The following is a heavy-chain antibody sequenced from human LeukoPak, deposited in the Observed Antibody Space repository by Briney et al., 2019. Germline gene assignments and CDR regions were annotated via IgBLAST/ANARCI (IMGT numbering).Heavy chain of an antibody. CDR1: GGSISSYY. V-gene: IGHV4-59*08. D-gene: IGHD1-26*01. CDR2: IYYSGST. CDR3: ASSGIVGAFDY. J-gene: IGHJ4*02. Sequence: SETLSLTCTVSGGSISSYYWSWIRQPPGKGLEWIGYIYYSGSTNYNPSLKGRVTISVDTSKNQFSLKLSSVTAADTAVYYCASSGIVGAFDYWGQGTLVTVSS.